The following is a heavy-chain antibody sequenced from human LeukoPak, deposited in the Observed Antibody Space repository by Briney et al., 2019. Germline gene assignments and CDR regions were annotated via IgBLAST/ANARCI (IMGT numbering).Heavy chain of an antibody. CDR3: ARVGVVPAAIPDGFDI. CDR1: GFTVSSNY. D-gene: IGHD2-2*01. CDR2: IYSGGST. J-gene: IGHJ3*02. Sequence: GGSLRLSCAASGFTVSSNYMSWVRQAPGKGLEWVSVIYSGGSTYYADSVKGRFTISRDNSKNTLYLQMNSLTAEDTAVYYCARVGVVPAAIPDGFDIWGQGTMVTV. V-gene: IGHV3-53*01.